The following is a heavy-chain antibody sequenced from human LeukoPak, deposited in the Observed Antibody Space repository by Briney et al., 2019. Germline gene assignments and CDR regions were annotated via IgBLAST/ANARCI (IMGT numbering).Heavy chain of an antibody. CDR2: THHSGKT. Sequence: PSETLSLTFSVSGDSIRNYYWNWVRQPPGKSLEWIGYTHHSGKTYYNPSLKSRVSTSVDTSKNQFSLKLSFVTAADTAIYYCAKWEEALRAFDVWGQGTMVTVSS. J-gene: IGHJ3*01. CDR1: GDSIRNYY. CDR3: AKWEEALRAFDV. D-gene: IGHD3-3*02. V-gene: IGHV4-59*08.